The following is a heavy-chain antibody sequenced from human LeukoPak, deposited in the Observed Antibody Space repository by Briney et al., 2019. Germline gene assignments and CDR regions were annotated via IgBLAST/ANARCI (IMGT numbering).Heavy chain of an antibody. Sequence: PGGSLRLSCAASGFTFSSFAIHWVRQAPGKGLEWVAVIWNDASNKYYADSVRGRFTISRDNSKNTLYLQMNSLRAEDTAVYYCARATEYSSSWFPDAFDTWGQGTMVTVSS. V-gene: IGHV3-33*01. CDR1: GFTFSSFA. J-gene: IGHJ3*02. CDR2: IWNDASNK. CDR3: ARATEYSSSWFPDAFDT. D-gene: IGHD6-13*01.